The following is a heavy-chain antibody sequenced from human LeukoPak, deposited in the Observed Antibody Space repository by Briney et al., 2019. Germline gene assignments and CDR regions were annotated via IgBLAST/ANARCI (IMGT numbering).Heavy chain of an antibody. CDR3: ARGVYYDYVWGGIYFDY. CDR2: INPNSGGT. J-gene: IGHJ4*02. V-gene: IGHV1-2*02. Sequence: GASVKVSCKASGYTFTGYYMHWVRQAPGQGLEWMGWINPNSGGTNYAQKFQGRVTMTRDTSISTAYMELSRLRSDDTAVYYCARGVYYDYVWGGIYFDYWGQGTLVTVSS. D-gene: IGHD3-16*01. CDR1: GYTFTGYY.